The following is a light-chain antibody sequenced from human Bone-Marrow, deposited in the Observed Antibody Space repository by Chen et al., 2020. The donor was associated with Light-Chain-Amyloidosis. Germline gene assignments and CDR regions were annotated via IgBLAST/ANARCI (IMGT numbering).Light chain of an antibody. CDR3: QVWDRSSDRPV. Sequence: SYVLTQPSSVSVAPGQTATIACGGNNIGSTSVHWYQQTPGQAPLLVVYDDSDRPSGIPELLSGSNCGNTATLTISRVEAGDEADYYCQVWDRSSDRPVFGGGTKLTVL. CDR1: NIGSTS. CDR2: DDS. J-gene: IGLJ3*02. V-gene: IGLV3-21*02.